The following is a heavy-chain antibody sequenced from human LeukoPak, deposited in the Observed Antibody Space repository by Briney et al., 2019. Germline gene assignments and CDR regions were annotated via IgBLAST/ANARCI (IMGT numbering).Heavy chain of an antibody. Sequence: NPSETLSLTCTVSGDSISSGGYYWSWIRQPPGKGLEWIGYIYHSGSTYYNPSLKSRVTISVDRSKNQFSLKLSSVTAADTAVYYCARGGYYDSSGYAFDIWGQGTVVTVSS. CDR1: GDSISSGGYY. J-gene: IGHJ3*02. CDR3: ARGGYYDSSGYAFDI. D-gene: IGHD3-22*01. CDR2: IYHSGST. V-gene: IGHV4-30-2*01.